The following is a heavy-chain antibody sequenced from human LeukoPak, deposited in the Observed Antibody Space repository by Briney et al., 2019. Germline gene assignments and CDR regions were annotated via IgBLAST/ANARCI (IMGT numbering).Heavy chain of an antibody. V-gene: IGHV3-11*04. CDR2: ISSSGSTI. CDR1: GFTFSDYY. Sequence: PGGSLRLSCAASGFTFSDYYMSWIRQAPGKGLEWVSYISSSGSTIYYADSVKGRFTISRDNAKNSLYLQMNSLRAEDTAVYYCARDRHYYDSSGYYYAPTSPWAFDIWGQGTMVTVSS. J-gene: IGHJ3*02. CDR3: ARDRHYYDSSGYYYAPTSPWAFDI. D-gene: IGHD3-22*01.